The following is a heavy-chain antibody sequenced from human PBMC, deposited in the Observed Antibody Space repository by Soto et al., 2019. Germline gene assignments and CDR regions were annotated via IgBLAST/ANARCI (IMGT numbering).Heavy chain of an antibody. D-gene: IGHD1-7*01. CDR3: ARQGVALELDL. Sequence: GGSLRLSCAASGFTFNIAAIHWVRQASGKGLEWVGLIRNKANGYATAYAASVRGRITVSRDDSKNMAFLEINSLKTEDTAVYYCARQGVALELDLWGQRTLVTVS. CDR1: GFTFNIAA. J-gene: IGHJ5*02. CDR2: IRNKANGYAT. V-gene: IGHV3-73*01.